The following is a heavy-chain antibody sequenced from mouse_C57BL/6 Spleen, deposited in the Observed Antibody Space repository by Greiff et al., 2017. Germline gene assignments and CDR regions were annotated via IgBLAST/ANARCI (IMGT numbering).Heavy chain of an antibody. CDR3: ARGGYDLVWYFDV. CDR2: IYPGSGNT. CDR1: GYTFTDYY. D-gene: IGHD2-2*01. J-gene: IGHJ1*03. Sequence: QVQLQQSGAELVRPGASVKLSCKASGYTFTDYYINWVKQRPGQGLEWIARIYPGSGNTYYNEKFKGKATLTAEKSSSTAYMQLSSLTSEDSAVYFCARGGYDLVWYFDVWGTGTTVTVSS. V-gene: IGHV1-76*01.